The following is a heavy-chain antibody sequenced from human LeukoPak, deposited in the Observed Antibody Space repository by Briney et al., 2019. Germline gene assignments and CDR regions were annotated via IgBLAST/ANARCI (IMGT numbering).Heavy chain of an antibody. J-gene: IGHJ5*02. Sequence: SETLSLTCAVSGGSISSGGYSWSWIRQPPGKGLEWIGYIYHSGSTYYNPSLKSRVTISVDRSKNQFSLKLSSVTAADTAVYYCARGRQWLNWFDPWGQGTLVTVSS. V-gene: IGHV4-30-2*01. D-gene: IGHD5-24*01. CDR2: IYHSGST. CDR1: GGSISSGGYS. CDR3: ARGRQWLNWFDP.